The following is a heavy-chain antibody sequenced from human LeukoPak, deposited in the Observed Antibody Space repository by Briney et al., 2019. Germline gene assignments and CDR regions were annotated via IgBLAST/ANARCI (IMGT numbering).Heavy chain of an antibody. Sequence: SQTLSLTCTVSGGSISSGYYWGWIRQPPGKGLEWIGSIYHSGSTYYNPSLKSRVTISVDTSKNQFSLKLSSVTAADTAVYYCARVSDRYFDKPYWGQGTLVTVSS. V-gene: IGHV4-38-2*02. J-gene: IGHJ4*02. D-gene: IGHD3-9*01. CDR2: IYHSGST. CDR3: ARVSDRYFDKPY. CDR1: GGSISSGYY.